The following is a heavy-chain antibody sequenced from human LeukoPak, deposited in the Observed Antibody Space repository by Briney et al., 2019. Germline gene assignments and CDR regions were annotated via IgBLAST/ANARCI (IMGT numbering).Heavy chain of an antibody. J-gene: IGHJ4*02. CDR2: INSDGSST. Sequence: PGGSLRLSCAASGFTFSIYWMHWVRQAPGKGLVWVSRINSDGSSTNYADSVKGRFTISRDNAKNTLYLQMNSLRAEDTAVYYCAAKGNGYTGIYVFAHWGQGTLVTVSS. V-gene: IGHV3-74*01. D-gene: IGHD1-26*01. CDR3: AAKGNGYTGIYVFAH. CDR1: GFTFSIYW.